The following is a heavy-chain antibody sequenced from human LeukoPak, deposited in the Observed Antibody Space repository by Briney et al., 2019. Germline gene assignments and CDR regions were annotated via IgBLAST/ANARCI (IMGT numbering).Heavy chain of an antibody. CDR2: IHNGGNA. CDR3: ASGYSTTLDF. J-gene: IGHJ4*02. V-gene: IGHV4-59*04. D-gene: IGHD6-13*01. CDR1: GGSISRYC. Sequence: SETLSLTCNVSGGSISRYCWAWIRQPPGMGLESIGKIHNGGNAYYTPSLKSRVTLSMDASRNQVSLRLSSVTAADTAVYYCASGYSTTLDFWGQGTLVTVSS.